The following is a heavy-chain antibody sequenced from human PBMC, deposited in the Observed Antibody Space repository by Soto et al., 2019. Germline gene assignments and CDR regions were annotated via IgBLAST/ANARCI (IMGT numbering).Heavy chain of an antibody. J-gene: IGHJ6*02. CDR3: ARGYDDDFWSGYYRNYYYGMDV. CDR2: INHSGST. V-gene: IGHV4-34*01. D-gene: IGHD3-3*01. Sequence: LSLTCAVYGGSFSGYYWSWIRQPPGKGLEWIGEINHSGSTNYNPSLKSRVTISVDTSKNQFSLKLSSVTAADTAVYYCARGYDDDFWSGYYRNYYYGMDVWGQGTMVTVSS. CDR1: GGSFSGYY.